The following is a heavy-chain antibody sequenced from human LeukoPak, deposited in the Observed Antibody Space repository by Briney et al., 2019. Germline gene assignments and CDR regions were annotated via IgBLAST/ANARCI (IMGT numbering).Heavy chain of an antibody. CDR3: AKGGSSVATTAPFDY. CDR2: ISGSGGST. J-gene: IGHJ4*02. CDR1: GFTFSSYD. D-gene: IGHD4-17*01. V-gene: IGHV3-23*01. Sequence: GGSLRLSCAASGFTFSSYDMNWVRQAPGKGLEWVSGISGSGGSTNYADSVKGRFTISRDNSKNTLYLQMNSLRAEDTAVYYCAKGGSSVATTAPFDYWGQGTLVTVSS.